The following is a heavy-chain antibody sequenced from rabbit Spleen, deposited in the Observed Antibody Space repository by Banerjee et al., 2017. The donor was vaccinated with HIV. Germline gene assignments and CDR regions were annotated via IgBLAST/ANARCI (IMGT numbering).Heavy chain of an antibody. J-gene: IGHJ3*01. CDR2: IYGGDNDAT. D-gene: IGHD8-1*01. V-gene: IGHV1S45*01. CDR1: GFTISSSYW. Sequence: QEQLVESGGGLVQPEGSLTLTCTASGFTISSSYWICWVRQAPGKGLEWIACIYGGDNDATYYASWAKGRFTISKTSSTTVTLQMTSLTAADTAIYFCARGGGGGSDYSRLDLWGPGTLVTVS. CDR3: ARGGGGGSDYSRLDL.